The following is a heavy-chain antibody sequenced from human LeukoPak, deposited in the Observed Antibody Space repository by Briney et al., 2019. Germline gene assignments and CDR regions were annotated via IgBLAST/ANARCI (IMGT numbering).Heavy chain of an antibody. D-gene: IGHD6-13*01. CDR2: IYYSGST. CDR3: ARVIAAAGTGWFDP. J-gene: IGHJ5*02. Sequence: SETLSLTCTFSRGSVNSNSCYWSWIRQPPGKGLEWIGYIYYSGSTNYNPSLKSRVTISVDTSKNQFSLKLSSVTAADTAVYYCARVIAAAGTGWFDPWGQGTLVIVSS. V-gene: IGHV4-61*01. CDR1: RGSVNSNSCY.